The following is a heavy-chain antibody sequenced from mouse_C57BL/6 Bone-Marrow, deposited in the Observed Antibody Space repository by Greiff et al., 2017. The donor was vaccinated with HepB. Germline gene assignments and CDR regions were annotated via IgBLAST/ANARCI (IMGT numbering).Heavy chain of an antibody. V-gene: IGHV1-82*01. CDR1: GYAFSSSW. Sequence: VQRVESGPELVKPGASVKISCKASGYAFSSSWMNWVKQRPGKGLEWIGRIYPGDGDTNYNGKFKGKATLTADKSSSTAYMQLSSLTSEDSAVYFCARIEFDYYGSSYDYWGQGTTLTVSS. D-gene: IGHD1-1*01. CDR2: IYPGDGDT. CDR3: ARIEFDYYGSSYDY. J-gene: IGHJ2*01.